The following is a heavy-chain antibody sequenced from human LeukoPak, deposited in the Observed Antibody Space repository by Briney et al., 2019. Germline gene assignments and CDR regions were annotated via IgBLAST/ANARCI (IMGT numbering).Heavy chain of an antibody. Sequence: PGGSLRLSCAASGFTFSDYYMSWIRQAPGKGLEWVSYISSSGSTIYYADSVKGRFTISRDNAKNSLYLQMNSLRAEDTAVYYCARASYCSSTSCYGGDYWGQGTLVTVSP. CDR3: ARASYCSSTSCYGGDY. J-gene: IGHJ4*02. CDR1: GFTFSDYY. D-gene: IGHD2-2*01. V-gene: IGHV3-11*01. CDR2: ISSSGSTI.